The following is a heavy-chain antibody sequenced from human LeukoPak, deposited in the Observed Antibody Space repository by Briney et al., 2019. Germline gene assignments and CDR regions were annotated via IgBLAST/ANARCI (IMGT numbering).Heavy chain of an antibody. CDR2: IIPIFGTA. D-gene: IGHD1-14*01. Sequence: GASVKVSCKASGGTFSSYAISWVRQAPGQGLEWMGGIIPIFGTANYAQKFQGRVTITADESTSTAYMELSSLRSEDTAVYYCARGGVVYRASANNWSDPWGQGTLVTVSS. V-gene: IGHV1-69*13. CDR1: GGTFSSYA. CDR3: ARGGVVYRASANNWSDP. J-gene: IGHJ5*02.